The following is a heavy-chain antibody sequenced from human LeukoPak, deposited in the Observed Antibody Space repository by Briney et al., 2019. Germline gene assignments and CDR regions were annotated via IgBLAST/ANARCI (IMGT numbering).Heavy chain of an antibody. D-gene: IGHD6-13*01. Sequence: GGSLRLSCAASGFTFSSYAMHWVRQAPGKGLEWVAVISHDGSNKYYADSVKGRFTISRDNSKNTLYLQMNSLRAEDTAVYYCARDRIYTGYSSSWLSYWGQGTLVTVSS. V-gene: IGHV3-30-3*01. CDR3: ARDRIYTGYSSSWLSY. CDR1: GFTFSSYA. J-gene: IGHJ4*02. CDR2: ISHDGSNK.